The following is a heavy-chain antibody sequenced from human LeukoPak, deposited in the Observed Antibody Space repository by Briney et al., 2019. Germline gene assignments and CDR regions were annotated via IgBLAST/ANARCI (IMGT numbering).Heavy chain of an antibody. D-gene: IGHD6-13*01. CDR3: ARIAAAGTLEDYYYGMDV. Sequence: SGPTLVNPTQTLTLTCTFSGFSLSTSRMCVSWIRQPPGKALEWLARIDWDDDKYYTTSLKTRLTISKDTSKNQVVLTMTNMDPVDTATYYCARIAAAGTLEDYYYGMDVWGQGTTVTVSS. J-gene: IGHJ6*02. V-gene: IGHV2-70*11. CDR2: IDWDDDK. CDR1: GFSLSTSRMC.